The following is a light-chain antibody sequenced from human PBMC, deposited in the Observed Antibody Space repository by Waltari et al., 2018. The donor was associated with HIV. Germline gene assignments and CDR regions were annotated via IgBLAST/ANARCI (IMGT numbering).Light chain of an antibody. CDR2: GAS. Sequence: EIVLTQSPGTLSLSPGERATLSCRASQSVSKNYLAWYQQKSGQAPRLLIYGASSRATGIADRFSGSVSGTDFTLTISRLEPEDFAVYYCQQYGSSPCTFGPGTKVDVK. CDR3: QQYGSSPCT. CDR1: QSVSKNY. V-gene: IGKV3-20*01. J-gene: IGKJ3*01.